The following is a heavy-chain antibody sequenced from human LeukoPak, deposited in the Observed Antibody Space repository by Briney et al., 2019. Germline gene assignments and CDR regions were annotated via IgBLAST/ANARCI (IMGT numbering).Heavy chain of an antibody. D-gene: IGHD4-17*01. V-gene: IGHV3-7*01. Sequence: GGSLRLSYAASGFTFSSYWMSWVRQAPGKGLEWVANIKQDGSEKYYVDSVKGRFTISRDNAKNSLYLHMNSLRAEDTAVYYCARDPDYGDYGVDWFDPWGQGTLVTVSS. CDR2: IKQDGSEK. CDR1: GFTFSSYW. CDR3: ARDPDYGDYGVDWFDP. J-gene: IGHJ5*02.